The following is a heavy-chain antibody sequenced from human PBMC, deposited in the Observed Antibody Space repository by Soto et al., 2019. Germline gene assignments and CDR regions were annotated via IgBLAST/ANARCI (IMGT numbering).Heavy chain of an antibody. CDR3: ARGVYDFWSAPAGY. V-gene: IGHV3-23*01. D-gene: IGHD3-3*01. CDR2: ISGSGGIT. CDR1: GFTFSSYA. J-gene: IGHJ4*02. Sequence: PGRSLRLSCAASGFTFSSYAMTWVRQAPGKGLEWVSAISGSGGITYSADSVKGRFTISRDNAKNTLYLQMNSLRAEDTAIYYCARGVYDFWSAPAGYWGQGTLGTVSS.